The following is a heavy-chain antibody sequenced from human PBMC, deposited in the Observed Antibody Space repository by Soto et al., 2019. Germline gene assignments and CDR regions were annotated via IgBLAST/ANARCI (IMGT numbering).Heavy chain of an antibody. CDR3: AREDRDRETGLVPAAIDGMDV. J-gene: IGHJ6*02. V-gene: IGHV1-69*08. CDR2: IIPIFGIA. D-gene: IGHD2-2*01. Sequence: QVQLVQSGAEVKKPGSSVKVSCKASGGTFSRYSITWVRQAPGHGLEWIGRIIPIFGIASYAQKFQGRVTITADESTSTAYMEPSSLRSDATAVYYCAREDRDRETGLVPAAIDGMDVWGQGTTVTVSS. CDR1: GGTFSRYS.